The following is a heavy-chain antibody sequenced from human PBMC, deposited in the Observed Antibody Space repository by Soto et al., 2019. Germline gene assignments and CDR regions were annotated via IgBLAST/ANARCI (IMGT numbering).Heavy chain of an antibody. Sequence: PGGSLRLSCAASGFTFSSYSMNWVRQAPGKGLEWVSSISSSSSYIYYADSVKGRFTISRDNAKNSLYLQMNSLRAEDTAVYYCARSGITIFGVAQYYFDYWGQGTLVTVSS. D-gene: IGHD3-3*01. V-gene: IGHV3-21*01. CDR3: ARSGITIFGVAQYYFDY. CDR2: ISSSSSYI. CDR1: GFTFSSYS. J-gene: IGHJ4*02.